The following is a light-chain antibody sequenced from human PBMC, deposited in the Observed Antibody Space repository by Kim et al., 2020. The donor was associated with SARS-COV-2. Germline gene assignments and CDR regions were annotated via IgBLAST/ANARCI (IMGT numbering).Light chain of an antibody. Sequence: ASVVDRGTITCRASQDISNYLAWFQLKPGKAPKLLIYAASALQPGVPSRFSGSGSGTDFTLTVTSLQPEDVATYYCQKCDSAPWTFGQGTKVDIK. CDR2: AAS. J-gene: IGKJ1*01. V-gene: IGKV1-27*01. CDR3: QKCDSAPWT. CDR1: QDISNY.